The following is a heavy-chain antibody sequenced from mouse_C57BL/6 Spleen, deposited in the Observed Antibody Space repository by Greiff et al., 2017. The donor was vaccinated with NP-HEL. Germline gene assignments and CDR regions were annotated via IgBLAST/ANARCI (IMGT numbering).Heavy chain of an antibody. CDR1: GHAFSSSW. CDR2: IYPGDGDT. V-gene: IGHV1-82*01. Sequence: VQLQQSGPELVKPGASVKISCKASGHAFSSSWMNWVKQRPGKGLEWIGRIYPGDGDTNYNGKFKGKATLTADKSSSTAYMQLSSLTSEDSAVYFCARPYYGSREDYAMDYWGQGTSVTVSS. CDR3: ARPYYGSREDYAMDY. J-gene: IGHJ4*01. D-gene: IGHD1-1*01.